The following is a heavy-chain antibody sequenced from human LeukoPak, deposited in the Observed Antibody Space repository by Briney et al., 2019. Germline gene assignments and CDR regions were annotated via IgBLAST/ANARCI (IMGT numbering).Heavy chain of an antibody. CDR3: AREMTTVTTYFDY. Sequence: GSLRLSCAASGFTFSSYEMKWVRQAPGKGLEWVSYISSSGSTIYCADSVKGRFTISRDNAKDSLYLQMNSLRAEDTAVYYCAREMTTVTTYFDYWGQGTLVTVSS. J-gene: IGHJ4*02. V-gene: IGHV3-48*03. CDR1: GFTFSSYE. D-gene: IGHD4-17*01. CDR2: ISSSGSTI.